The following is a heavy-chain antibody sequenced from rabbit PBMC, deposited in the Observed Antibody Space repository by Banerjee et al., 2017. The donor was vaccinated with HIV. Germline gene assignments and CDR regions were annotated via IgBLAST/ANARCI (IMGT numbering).Heavy chain of an antibody. CDR1: GFDLSSYYW. J-gene: IGHJ4*01. CDR2: IDAGSRGDP. D-gene: IGHD6-1*01. CDR3: ARGDVGYGYAGYSFTTSYYFNL. Sequence: QEQLEESGGGLVKPEGSLTLTCTASGFDLSSYYWMCWIRQAPGKGPEWIGCIDAGSRGDPDYASWAKGRFTLSKTSSTTVTLQMTSLTAADTATYFCARGDVGYGYAGYSFTTSYYFNLWGQGTLVTVS. V-gene: IGHV1S45*01.